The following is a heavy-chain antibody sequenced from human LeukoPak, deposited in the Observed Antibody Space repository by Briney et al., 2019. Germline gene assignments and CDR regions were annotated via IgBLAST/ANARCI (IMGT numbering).Heavy chain of an antibody. CDR2: INPSGGST. CDR1: GYTFTSYY. J-gene: IGHJ5*02. D-gene: IGHD3-3*01. CDR3: GRDSKVGRVDFWSGYSRRNWFDP. Sequence: VASVKVSCKASGYTFTSYYMHWVRQAPGQGLEWMGIINPSGGSTSYAQKFQGRVTMTRDTSTSTVYMELSSLRSEDTAVYYCGRDSKVGRVDFWSGYSRRNWFDPWVQGTLVTVSS. V-gene: IGHV1-46*01.